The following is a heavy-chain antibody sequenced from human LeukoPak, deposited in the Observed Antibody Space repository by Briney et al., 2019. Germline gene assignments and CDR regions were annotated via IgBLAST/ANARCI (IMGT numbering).Heavy chain of an antibody. CDR3: ARISYCSSTSCYHFDY. J-gene: IGHJ4*02. Sequence: SVKVSCKASGGTFSSYTINWVRQAPGQGLEWMGGIIPVFGTANYVQKFQGRVTITADESTSTAYMELNSLRAEDTAVYYCARISYCSSTSCYHFDYWGQGTLVTVSS. V-gene: IGHV1-69*13. D-gene: IGHD2-2*01. CDR2: IIPVFGTA. CDR1: GGTFSSYT.